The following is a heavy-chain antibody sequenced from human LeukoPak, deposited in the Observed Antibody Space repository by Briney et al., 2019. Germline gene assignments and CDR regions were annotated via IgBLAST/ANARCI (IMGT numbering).Heavy chain of an antibody. J-gene: IGHJ3*02. D-gene: IGHD1-26*01. CDR2: IYPGDSDT. CDR1: GYSFTSYW. V-gene: IGHV5-51*01. CDR3: ARRRGRYSGDAFDI. Sequence: GESLQISCKGSGYSFTSYWIGWVRQMPGKGLEWMGFIYPGDSDTRYNPSFQGQVTISADKSKSTAYLQWSSLTASDTAMYYCARRRGRYSGDAFDIWGQGTMVTVSS.